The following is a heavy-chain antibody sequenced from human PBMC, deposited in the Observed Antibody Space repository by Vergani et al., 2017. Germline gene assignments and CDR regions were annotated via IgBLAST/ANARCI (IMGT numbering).Heavy chain of an antibody. CDR1: GYSFTSYW. Sequence: EVQLVQSGAEVKKPGESLKISCKGSGYSFTSYWIGWVRQMPGKGLEWMGIIYPGDSDTRYSPSFQGQVTISADKSISTAYLQWSSLKASDTAMYYCARVEFGRDGYNFGWAWYYFDYWGQGTLVTVSS. J-gene: IGHJ4*02. CDR2: IYPGDSDT. D-gene: IGHD5-24*01. V-gene: IGHV5-51*01. CDR3: ARVEFGRDGYNFGWAWYYFDY.